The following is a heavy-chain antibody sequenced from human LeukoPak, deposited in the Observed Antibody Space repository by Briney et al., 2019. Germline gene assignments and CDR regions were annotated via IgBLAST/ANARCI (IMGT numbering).Heavy chain of an antibody. V-gene: IGHV1-69*06. CDR1: GGTFSSYA. CDR3: ARAHYDILTGYWIYDY. D-gene: IGHD3-9*01. J-gene: IGHJ4*02. Sequence: SVKVSCKASGGTFSSYAISWVRQAPGQGLEWMGGIIPIFGTANYAQKFQGRVTITADKSTSTAYMELSSLRSEDTAVYYCARAHYDILTGYWIYDYWGQGTLVTVSS. CDR2: IIPIFGTA.